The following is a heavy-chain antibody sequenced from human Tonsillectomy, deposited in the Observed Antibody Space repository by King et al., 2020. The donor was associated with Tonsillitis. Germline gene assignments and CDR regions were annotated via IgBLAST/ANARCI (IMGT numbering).Heavy chain of an antibody. Sequence: QLQESGPGVVKPSETLSLTCTVSGGSISSSDHFWAWFRQPPGKGLEWIGYVDYVGSIFYNPALKSRTPISACTSGNRFSWKLSSVTAADTAVYFCARYVSGSFDYWGQGPWSPSRQ. CDR2: VDYVGSI. V-gene: IGHV4-39*01. D-gene: IGHD1-26*01. CDR3: ARYVSGSFDY. J-gene: IGHJ4*02. CDR1: GGSISSSDHF.